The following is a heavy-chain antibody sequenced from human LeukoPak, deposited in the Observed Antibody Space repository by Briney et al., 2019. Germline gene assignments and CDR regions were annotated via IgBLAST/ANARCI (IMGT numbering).Heavy chain of an antibody. CDR3: AKGVAVASPYYFDY. D-gene: IGHD6-19*01. Sequence: GGSLRLSCAASGFTFSSYAMSWVRQAPGKGLEWVSPISGSGSSTYYADSVKGRFTISRDNSKNTLYLQMNSLRAEDTAVYYCAKGVAVASPYYFDYWGQGALVTVSS. CDR2: ISGSGSST. J-gene: IGHJ4*02. CDR1: GFTFSSYA. V-gene: IGHV3-23*01.